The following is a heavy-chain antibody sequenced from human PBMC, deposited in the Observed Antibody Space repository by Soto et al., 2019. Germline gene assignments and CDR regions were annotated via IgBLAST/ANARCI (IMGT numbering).Heavy chain of an antibody. J-gene: IGHJ4*02. D-gene: IGHD2-2*01. CDR2: ISAYNGNT. CDR1: GYTFTSYG. V-gene: IGHV1-18*01. Sequence: QVQLVQSGAEGKKPGASVKVSCKASGYTFTSYGISWVRQAPGQGLEWMGWISAYNGNTNYAQKLQGRVTMTTDTSTSTAYMELRSLRSDDTAVYYCARWHFRVPAAEYFDYWGQGTLVTVSS. CDR3: ARWHFRVPAAEYFDY.